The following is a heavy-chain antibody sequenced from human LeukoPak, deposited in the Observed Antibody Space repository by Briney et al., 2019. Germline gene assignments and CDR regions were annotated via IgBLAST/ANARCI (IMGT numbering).Heavy chain of an antibody. V-gene: IGHV3-30*04. CDR1: GFTFSSYA. J-gene: IGHJ4*02. CDR2: ISYDGSNK. Sequence: PGGSLRLSCAASGFTFSSYAMHWVRQAPGKGLEWVAVISYDGSNKYYADSVKGRFTISRDNSKNTLYLQMNSLRAEDTAVYYCARGYYYDSSGYWDHEKLFDYWGQGTLVTVSS. CDR3: ARGYYYDSSGYWDHEKLFDY. D-gene: IGHD3-22*01.